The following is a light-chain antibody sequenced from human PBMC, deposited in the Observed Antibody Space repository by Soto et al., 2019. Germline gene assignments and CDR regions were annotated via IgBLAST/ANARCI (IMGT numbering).Light chain of an antibody. V-gene: IGKV3-15*01. CDR2: GAS. CDR3: QQYNSWPPIT. CDR1: QSVSTN. Sequence: EIVMTQSPATLSVSLGERATLSCRASQSVSTNLAWYQQEPGQAPRLLIYGASTRATGIPAWFSGSGSGTEFNPAISRLQSEDSAVYYCQQYNSWPPITFGQGTRLEIK. J-gene: IGKJ5*01.